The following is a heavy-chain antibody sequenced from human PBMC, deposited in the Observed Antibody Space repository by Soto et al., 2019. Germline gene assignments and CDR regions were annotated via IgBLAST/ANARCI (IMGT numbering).Heavy chain of an antibody. CDR3: AREDYNGSSGFDY. V-gene: IGHV3-48*03. CDR2: ISRSGSTI. Sequence: GGSLSLSCAASGFTFSSYEMNWVRQAPVKGLEWVSYISRSGSTIYYADSLKGRFTISRDNAKNSLYLQMNSLRAEDTAVYYCAREDYNGSSGFDYWGQGILVTVSS. J-gene: IGHJ4*02. CDR1: GFTFSSYE. D-gene: IGHD1-26*01.